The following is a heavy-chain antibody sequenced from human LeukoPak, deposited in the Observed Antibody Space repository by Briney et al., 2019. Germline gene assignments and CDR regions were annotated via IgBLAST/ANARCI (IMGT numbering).Heavy chain of an antibody. CDR3: ARDPRILTGYYNEADYYYGMDV. CDR1: GFTFTSFV. CDR2: TSYDGTQK. Sequence: PGGSLRLSCAASGFTFTSFVIHWVRQAPGKGLEWVAVTSYDGTQKYYGDSVKGRFTISRDNSRNTLYLQMNSLRAEDTAVYYCARDPRILTGYYNEADYYYGMDVWGQGTTVTVSS. J-gene: IGHJ6*02. D-gene: IGHD3-9*01. V-gene: IGHV3-30*14.